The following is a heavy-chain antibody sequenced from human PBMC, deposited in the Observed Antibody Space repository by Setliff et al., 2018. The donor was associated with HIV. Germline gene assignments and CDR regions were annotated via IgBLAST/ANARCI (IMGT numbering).Heavy chain of an antibody. J-gene: IGHJ1*01. V-gene: IGHV1-2*06. Sequence: ASVKVSCKASGYTFSDYYFHWVRQAPGQGLEWMGRINPHSGSTTYAQKFQGRVTMTRDTTTSTVYMELSSLRSEDTAVYYCARDPAPSSSASYFQHWGQGTPVTVSS. CDR3: ARDPAPSSSASYFQH. D-gene: IGHD6-6*01. CDR2: INPHSGST. CDR1: GYTFSDYY.